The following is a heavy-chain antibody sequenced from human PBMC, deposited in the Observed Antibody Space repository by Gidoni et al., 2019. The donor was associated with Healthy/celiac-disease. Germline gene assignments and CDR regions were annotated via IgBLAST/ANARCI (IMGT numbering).Heavy chain of an antibody. CDR3: ARDVLYGDYPS. V-gene: IGHV3-53*01. Sequence: EVQLVEPGGGLIQPGGSLRLSCAASGFTVSSNYMGWVRQAPGKGLEWVSVIYSGGSTYYADSVKGRFTISRDNSKNTLYLQMNSLRAEDTAVYYCARDVLYGDYPSWGQGTLVTVSS. D-gene: IGHD4-17*01. CDR2: IYSGGST. J-gene: IGHJ4*02. CDR1: GFTVSSNY.